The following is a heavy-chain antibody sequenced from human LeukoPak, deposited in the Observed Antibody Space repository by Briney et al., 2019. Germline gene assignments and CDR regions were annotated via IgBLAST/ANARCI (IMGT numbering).Heavy chain of an antibody. D-gene: IGHD2-21*01. CDR1: GGSISSYY. CDR3: ARVRLLDLGRNYYYYMDV. CDR2: IYTSGST. V-gene: IGHV4-4*07. Sequence: SETLSLTCTVSGGSISSYYWSWIRQPAGKGLEWIGRIYTSGSTNYNPSLKRRVTMSVYTSKNQFSLKLSSVTAADTAVYYCARVRLLDLGRNYYYYMDVWGKGTTVTVSS. J-gene: IGHJ6*03.